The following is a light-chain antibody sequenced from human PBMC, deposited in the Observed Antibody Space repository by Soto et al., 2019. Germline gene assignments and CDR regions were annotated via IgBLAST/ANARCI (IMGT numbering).Light chain of an antibody. Sequence: EIVLTQSPGTLSLSPGERATLSCRASQRVSNSYLAWYQQKPGQAPRLLIYGASSRATGIPDRFSGSGSGTDFTLTISRLEPEDFAVYYCQLYGSSPATFGPGTKVDIK. V-gene: IGKV3-20*01. CDR1: QRVSNSY. CDR2: GAS. J-gene: IGKJ3*01. CDR3: QLYGSSPAT.